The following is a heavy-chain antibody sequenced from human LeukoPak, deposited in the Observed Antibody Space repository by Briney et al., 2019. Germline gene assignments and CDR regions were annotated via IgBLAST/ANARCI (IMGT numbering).Heavy chain of an antibody. D-gene: IGHD1-26*01. V-gene: IGHV4-59*08. Sequence: SETLSLTCTVSGGSISSYYWSRIRQPPGKGLEWIGYIYYSGSTNYNPSLKSRVTISVDTSKNQFSLKLSSVTAADTAVYYCASSYAPNWYFDLWGRGTLVTVSS. CDR3: ASSYAPNWYFDL. J-gene: IGHJ2*01. CDR1: GGSISSYY. CDR2: IYYSGST.